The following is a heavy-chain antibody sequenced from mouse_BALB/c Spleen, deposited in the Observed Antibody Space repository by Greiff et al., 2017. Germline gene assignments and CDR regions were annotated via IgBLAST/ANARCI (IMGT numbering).Heavy chain of an antibody. Sequence: QVQLKESGAELAKPGASVKMSCKASGYTFTSYWMHWVKQRPGQGLEWIGYINPSTGYTEYNQKFKDKATLTADKSSSTAYMQLSSLTSEDSAVYYCARLLRSNAMDYWGQGTSVTVSS. D-gene: IGHD2-3*01. CDR2: INPSTGYT. CDR3: ARLLRSNAMDY. V-gene: IGHV1-7*01. J-gene: IGHJ4*01. CDR1: GYTFTSYW.